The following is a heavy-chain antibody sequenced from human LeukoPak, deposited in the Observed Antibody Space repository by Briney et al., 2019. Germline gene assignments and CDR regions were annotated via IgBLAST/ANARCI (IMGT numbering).Heavy chain of an antibody. V-gene: IGHV3-23*01. CDR3: AVDYYDTQIEG. CDR2: ISGSGGST. Sequence: GGSLRLSCAASGFTFSSYAMSWVRQAPGKGLEWVLAISGSGGSTYYADSVKGRFTISRDNSKNTLYLQMNSLRAEDTAVYYCAVDYYDTQIEGWGQGTLVTVSS. J-gene: IGHJ4*02. CDR1: GFTFSSYA. D-gene: IGHD3-22*01.